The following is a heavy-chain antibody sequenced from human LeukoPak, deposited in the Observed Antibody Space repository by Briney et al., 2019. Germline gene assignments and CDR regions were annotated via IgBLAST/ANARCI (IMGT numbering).Heavy chain of an antibody. CDR2: MYPGDSDT. J-gene: IGHJ4*02. Sequence: GESLKISCKGSGYSFTSYWIGCVRQMPGKGLEWMGNMYPGDSDTRYSPSFQGQVTISADKSISTAYLQWSSLKASDTAMYYCARRAYYYDSSGYYPFDYWGQGTLVTVSS. CDR1: GYSFTSYW. CDR3: ARRAYYYDSSGYYPFDY. D-gene: IGHD3-22*01. V-gene: IGHV5-51*01.